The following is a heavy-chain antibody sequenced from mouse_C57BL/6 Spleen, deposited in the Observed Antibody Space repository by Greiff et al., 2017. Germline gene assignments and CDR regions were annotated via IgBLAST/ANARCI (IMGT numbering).Heavy chain of an antibody. CDR3: ATYYDGYYEGFFDY. CDR2: IYPGDGDT. V-gene: IGHV1-82*01. CDR1: GYAFSSSW. Sequence: VQLQQSGPELVKPGASVTISCKASGYAFSSSWMNWVKQRPGKGLEWIGRIYPGDGDTNYNGKFKGKATLTADKSSSTAYMQLSSLTSEDSAVYFCATYYDGYYEGFFDYWGQGTTLTVSS. J-gene: IGHJ2*01. D-gene: IGHD2-3*01.